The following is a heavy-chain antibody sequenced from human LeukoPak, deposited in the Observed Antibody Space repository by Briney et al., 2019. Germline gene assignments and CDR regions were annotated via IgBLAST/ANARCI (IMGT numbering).Heavy chain of an antibody. CDR1: GFTFSSYS. V-gene: IGHV3-48*02. CDR2: ISSGSSTI. CDR3: ARAHHYGDYAGFDY. Sequence: PGGSLRLSCAVSGFTFSSYSMNWVRQAPGKGLEWVSYISSGSSTIYYADSAKGRFSISRDNAKNSLNLQMNSLRDEDTAVYYCARAHHYGDYAGFDYWGQGTLVTVSS. D-gene: IGHD4-17*01. J-gene: IGHJ4*02.